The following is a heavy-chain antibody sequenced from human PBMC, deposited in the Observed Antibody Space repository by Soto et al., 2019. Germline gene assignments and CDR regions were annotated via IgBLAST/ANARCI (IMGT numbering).Heavy chain of an antibody. Sequence: QVPLQESGPGLVKPSGTLSLTCAVSGGSISSSNWWSWVRQPPGKGLEWIGEIYHSGSTNYNPSLKSRVTISVDKSKNQFSLKLSSVTAADTAVYYCARVRRRCSGGSCSSAFDIWGQGTMVTVSS. CDR3: ARVRRRCSGGSCSSAFDI. CDR1: GGSISSSNW. V-gene: IGHV4-4*02. D-gene: IGHD2-15*01. J-gene: IGHJ3*02. CDR2: IYHSGST.